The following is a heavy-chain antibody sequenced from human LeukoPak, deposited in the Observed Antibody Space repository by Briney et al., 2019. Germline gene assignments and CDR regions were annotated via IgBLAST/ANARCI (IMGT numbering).Heavy chain of an antibody. CDR2: VEHDGSRT. D-gene: IGHD4-17*01. Sequence: PGGSLRLSCAASGFTFTSYWMHWVRQPPGKGLAWVSRVEHDGSRTAYADSVTGRFTISRDNARNMVYLQMNSLRAEDTAVYYCATDLGWGQGTLVTVSS. CDR1: GFTFTSYW. J-gene: IGHJ4*02. V-gene: IGHV3-74*01. CDR3: ATDLG.